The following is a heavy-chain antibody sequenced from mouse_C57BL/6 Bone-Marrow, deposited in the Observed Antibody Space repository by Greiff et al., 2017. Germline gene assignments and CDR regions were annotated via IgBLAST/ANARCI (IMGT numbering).Heavy chain of an antibody. V-gene: IGHV5-6*01. CDR2: ISSGGSCT. CDR3: ARLQLGPWFAF. D-gene: IGHD4-1*02. Sequence: EVNLVESGGDLVKPGGSLKLSCAASGFTFSSYGMSWVRQTPDKRLEWVANISSGGSCTYYTDSVKGPFTISRNTAKNSLYLQMSSLKSEDTAMYYCARLQLGPWFAFWGPGTLVTVSA. J-gene: IGHJ3*01. CDR1: GFTFSSYG.